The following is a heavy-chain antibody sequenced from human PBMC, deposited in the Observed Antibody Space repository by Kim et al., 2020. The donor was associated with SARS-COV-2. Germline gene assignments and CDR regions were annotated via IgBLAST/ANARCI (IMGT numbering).Heavy chain of an antibody. CDR1: GFTFSSYS. D-gene: IGHD2-8*01. V-gene: IGHV3-21*01. J-gene: IGHJ4*02. CDR3: GRLTNGVDF. Sequence: GGSLRLSCAASGFTFSSYSMNWVRQPSGKGLEWVSSISSSSSYIYHADSVKCRFTISREDAKNSLFLQMNSLRAEDTAVYYCGRLTNGVDFWGQGTLVTVSS. CDR2: ISSSSSYI.